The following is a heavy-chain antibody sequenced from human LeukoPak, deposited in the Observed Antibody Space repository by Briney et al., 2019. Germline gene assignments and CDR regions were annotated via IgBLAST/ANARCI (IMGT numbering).Heavy chain of an antibody. CDR1: GYTFTSYD. Sequence: GASVKVSCKASGYTFTSYDINWVRQATGQGREWMGWMNPNSGNTGYAQKFQGRVTMTRNTSISTAYMELSSLRSEDTAVYYCARADILTGYSARMDVWGKGTTVTISS. J-gene: IGHJ6*03. V-gene: IGHV1-8*01. D-gene: IGHD3-9*01. CDR3: ARADILTGYSARMDV. CDR2: MNPNSGNT.